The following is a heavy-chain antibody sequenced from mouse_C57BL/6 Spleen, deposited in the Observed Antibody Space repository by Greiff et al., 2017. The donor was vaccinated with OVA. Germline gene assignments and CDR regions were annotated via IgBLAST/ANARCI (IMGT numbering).Heavy chain of an antibody. J-gene: IGHJ4*01. CDR1: GFTFSDYG. CDR3: ARRDYGSSTYSMDY. Sequence: EVKLVESGGGLVKPGGSLKLSCAASGFTFSDYGMHWVRQAPEKGLEWVAYISSGSGTIYYADTVKGRFTLSRDNAKNTLFLQMTSLRSEDAAMYYCARRDYGSSTYSMDYWGQGTSVTVSS. CDR2: ISSGSGTI. D-gene: IGHD1-1*01. V-gene: IGHV5-17*01.